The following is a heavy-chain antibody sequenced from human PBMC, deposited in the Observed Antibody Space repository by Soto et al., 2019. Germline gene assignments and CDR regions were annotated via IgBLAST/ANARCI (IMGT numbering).Heavy chain of an antibody. J-gene: IGHJ4*02. CDR3: ARAGDLH. CDR1: GFTFSTYT. V-gene: IGHV3-30-3*01. Sequence: GGSLRLSCAASGFTFSTYTMHWVRQAPGKGLEWVALISYDGTNKYYADSVKGRFTIARDNAKNTLYVQMNSLRAEDTAVYYCARAGDLHWGQGTLVTVSS. CDR2: ISYDGTNK.